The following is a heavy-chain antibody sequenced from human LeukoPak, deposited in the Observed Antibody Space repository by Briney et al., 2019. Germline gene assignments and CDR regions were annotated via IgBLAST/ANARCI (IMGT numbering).Heavy chain of an antibody. V-gene: IGHV3-9*03. D-gene: IGHD6-19*01. CDR3: TKGQWQAFDY. Sequence: GRSLRLSCAASGFTFGDYAKHWVRQVPGKGLEWVSYISWNGGSINYADSVKGRFTISRYNAKNSLYLQMDSLRSEDMALYYCTKGQWQAFDYWGQGALVTIST. CDR2: ISWNGGSI. CDR1: GFTFGDYA. J-gene: IGHJ4*02.